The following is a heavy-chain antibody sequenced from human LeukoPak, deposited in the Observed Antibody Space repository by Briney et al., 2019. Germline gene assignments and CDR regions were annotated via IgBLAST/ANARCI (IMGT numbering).Heavy chain of an antibody. J-gene: IGHJ5*02. CDR2: MNPNSGNT. CDR1: GGTFTSYD. CDR3: ARLYYGSGTQPGP. V-gene: IGHV1-8*01. D-gene: IGHD3-10*01. Sequence: ASVKVSCKASGGTFTSYDINWVRQATGQGLEWMGWMNPNSGNTGYAQKFQGRVTMTRNTSISTAYMELSSLRSEDTAVYYCARLYYGSGTQPGPWGQGTLVTVSS.